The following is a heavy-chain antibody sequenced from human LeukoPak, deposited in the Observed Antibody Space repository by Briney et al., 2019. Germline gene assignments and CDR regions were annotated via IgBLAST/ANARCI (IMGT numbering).Heavy chain of an antibody. V-gene: IGHV3-21*01. CDR1: GFTFSSYS. CDR3: ARGDAIEGGYLDY. J-gene: IGHJ4*02. Sequence: GGSLRLSCAASGFTFSSYSMNWVRQAPGKGLEWVSSISSSSSYIYYADSVKGRFTISRDNAKNSLYLQMNSLRAEDTAVYYCARGDAIEGGYLDYWGQGTLVTVSS. CDR2: ISSSSSYI. D-gene: IGHD2-21*01.